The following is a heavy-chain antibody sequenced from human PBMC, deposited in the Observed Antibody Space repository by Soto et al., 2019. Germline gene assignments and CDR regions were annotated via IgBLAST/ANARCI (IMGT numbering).Heavy chain of an antibody. CDR1: GFSLSTSGVG. Sequence: QITLKESGPTLVKPTQTLPLTCTFSGFSLSTSGVGVGWIRQPPGKALEWLALIYWDDDKRYSPSLKSRLTITKDTSKNQVVLTMTNMDPVDTATYYCAHRPPYSSSRLFDYWGQGTLVTVSS. V-gene: IGHV2-5*02. J-gene: IGHJ4*02. D-gene: IGHD6-6*01. CDR2: IYWDDDK. CDR3: AHRPPYSSSRLFDY.